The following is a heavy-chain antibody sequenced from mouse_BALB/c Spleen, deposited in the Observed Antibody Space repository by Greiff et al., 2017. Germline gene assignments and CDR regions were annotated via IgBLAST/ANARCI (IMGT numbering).Heavy chain of an antibody. D-gene: IGHD2-10*01. CDR1: GFTFSDYY. CDR3: VRAYYGNYYYAMDY. Sequence: DVKLVESGGGLVKSGGSLKLSCAASGFTFSDYYMYWVRQTPEKRLEWVATISDGGSYTYYPDSVKGRFTISRDNAKNNLYLQMSSLKSEDTAMYYCVRAYYGNYYYAMDYWGQGTSVTVSS. V-gene: IGHV5-4*02. CDR2: ISDGGSYT. J-gene: IGHJ4*01.